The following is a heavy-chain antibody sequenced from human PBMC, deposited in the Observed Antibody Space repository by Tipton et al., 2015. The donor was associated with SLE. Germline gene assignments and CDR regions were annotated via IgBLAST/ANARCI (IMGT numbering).Heavy chain of an antibody. V-gene: IGHV4-34*01. CDR3: ARGTFPAAGAFDI. CDR1: GGSFSDYY. Sequence: TLSLTCAVYGGSFSDYYWSWIRQPPGKGLEWIGEINHSGSTNYNPSLKSRVTISVDTSKNQFSLKLSSVTAADTAVYYCARGTFPAAGAFDIWGQGTMVTVSS. D-gene: IGHD2-2*01. J-gene: IGHJ3*02. CDR2: INHSGST.